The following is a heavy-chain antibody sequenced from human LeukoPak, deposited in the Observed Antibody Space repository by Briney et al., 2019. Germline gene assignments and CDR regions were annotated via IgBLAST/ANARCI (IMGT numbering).Heavy chain of an antibody. J-gene: IGHJ4*02. CDR2: ISGSGSGT. CDR1: GFTFSSYA. CDR3: AKQSSSWLFDY. V-gene: IGHV3-23*01. D-gene: IGHD6-13*01. Sequence: GGSLRLSCAASGFTFSSYAMSWVRQAPGKGLEWVSTISGSGSGTYYADSVKGRFTISRDNSKNTLYLQMNSLRAEDPAVYYCAKQSSSWLFDYWGQRTLVTVPS.